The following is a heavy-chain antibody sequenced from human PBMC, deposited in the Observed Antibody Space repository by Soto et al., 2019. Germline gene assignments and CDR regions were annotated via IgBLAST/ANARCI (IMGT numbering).Heavy chain of an antibody. CDR3: AREGLGGFDY. CDR1: GFTFSSYD. Sequence: PGGSLRLSYAASGFTFSSYDMHWVRQATGKGLEWVSTIGTAGDTYYPGSVKGRFTISRENAKNSLYLQMNSLRAGDTAVYYCAREGLGGFDYWGQGTLVTVSS. V-gene: IGHV3-13*01. CDR2: IGTAGDT. D-gene: IGHD3-16*01. J-gene: IGHJ4*02.